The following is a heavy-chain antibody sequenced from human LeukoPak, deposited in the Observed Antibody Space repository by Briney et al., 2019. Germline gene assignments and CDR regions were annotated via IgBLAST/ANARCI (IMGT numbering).Heavy chain of an antibody. D-gene: IGHD2-2*01. CDR2: ISYDGHT. J-gene: IGHJ4*02. V-gene: IGHV3-30*18. Sequence: PGRSLRLSCAASGFTFSTYGMHWVRQAPGKGLEWVTVISYDGHTNYADSVKGRFTISRDNSKNTLYLQMNGLRDEDTAAYYCAKERGSTTHFDYWGQGTLVTVSS. CDR1: GFTFSTYG. CDR3: AKERGSTTHFDY.